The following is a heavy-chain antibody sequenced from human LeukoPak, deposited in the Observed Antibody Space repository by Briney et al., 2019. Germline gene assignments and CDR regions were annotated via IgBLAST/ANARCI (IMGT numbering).Heavy chain of an antibody. V-gene: IGHV1-18*01. CDR1: GYSFHSYV. J-gene: IGHJ4*02. CDR2: ISAYNGNT. CDR3: AREPDAIHYYDSSALEY. Sequence: VSANVSCKASGYSFHSYVLSWVRPAPAQGVEWMGWISAYNGNTNYAQNLQGRVTMTTDASKSTAYMELRRLTSDDTAVYYCAREPDAIHYYDSSALEYWGQGTLVTVSS. D-gene: IGHD3-22*01.